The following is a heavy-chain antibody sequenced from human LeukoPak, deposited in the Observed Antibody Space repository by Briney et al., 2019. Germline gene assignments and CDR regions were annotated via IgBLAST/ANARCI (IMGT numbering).Heavy chain of an antibody. V-gene: IGHV4-39*01. Sequence: PSETLSLTCAVSGGSISSGGYYWGWIRQPPGKGLEWIGSIYYSGSTYYNPSLKSRVTISVDTSKNQFSLKLSSVTAADTAVYYCARLKRLMFLYSSSSIGWFDPWGQGTLVTVSS. CDR2: IYYSGST. J-gene: IGHJ5*02. CDR3: ARLKRLMFLYSSSSIGWFDP. CDR1: GGSISSGGYY. D-gene: IGHD6-6*01.